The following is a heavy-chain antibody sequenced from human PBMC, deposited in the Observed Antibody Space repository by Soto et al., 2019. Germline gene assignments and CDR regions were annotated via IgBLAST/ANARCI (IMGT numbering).Heavy chain of an antibody. V-gene: IGHV3-23*01. CDR1: GFTFSSYA. Sequence: GGSLRLSCAASGFTFSSYAMSWVRQAPGKGLEWVSATSGSGGSTYYADSVKGRFTISRDNSKNTLYLQMNSLRAEDTAVYYCAKRTTLAAAGTVGYWGQGTLVTVSS. D-gene: IGHD6-13*01. J-gene: IGHJ4*02. CDR2: TSGSGGST. CDR3: AKRTTLAAAGTVGY.